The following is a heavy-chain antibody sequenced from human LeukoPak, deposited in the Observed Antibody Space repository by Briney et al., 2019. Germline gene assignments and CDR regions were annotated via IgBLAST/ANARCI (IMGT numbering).Heavy chain of an antibody. D-gene: IGHD2-2*01. CDR3: ARRYCSSTSCHLDY. CDR2: IKQDGSEK. CDR1: GFTFSSYW. V-gene: IGHV3-7*01. Sequence: GGSLRLSCAASGFTFSSYWMSWVRQAPGKGLEWVANIKQDGSEKYYVDSVKGRFTISRDNAKNSLYLQMNSLGAEDTAVYYCARRYCSSTSCHLDYWGQGTLVTVSS. J-gene: IGHJ4*02.